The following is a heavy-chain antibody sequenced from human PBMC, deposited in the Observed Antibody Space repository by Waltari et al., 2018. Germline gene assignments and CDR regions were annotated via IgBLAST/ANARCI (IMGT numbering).Heavy chain of an antibody. Sequence: EVQRVESGGDLVQLGGSLRRACAASGCIFSDSRMSWIRQAPGKGLEWVANINGDGRDTYYVDSVRDRFTISRDSAKNSLYLQMNSLRVEDTAVYYCARAPGSSKSDYWGEGTLVTVSS. V-gene: IGHV3-7*01. CDR2: INGDGRDT. J-gene: IGHJ4*02. CDR3: ARAPGSSKSDY. CDR1: GCIFSDSR. D-gene: IGHD1-26*01.